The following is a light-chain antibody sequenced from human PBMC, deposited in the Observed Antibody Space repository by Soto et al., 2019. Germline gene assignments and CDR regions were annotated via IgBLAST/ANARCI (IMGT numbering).Light chain of an antibody. Sequence: QSALTQSASVSGSPGQSITISCTGTSSDIGGYNYVSWYQQHPDKAPKLLIFEVSNRPSGVSNLFSGSKSGNTASLTISGLLPDDEADYYCSSYTTSSTVAFGGGTKLTVL. CDR2: EVS. J-gene: IGLJ2*01. V-gene: IGLV2-14*01. CDR3: SSYTTSSTVA. CDR1: SSDIGGYNY.